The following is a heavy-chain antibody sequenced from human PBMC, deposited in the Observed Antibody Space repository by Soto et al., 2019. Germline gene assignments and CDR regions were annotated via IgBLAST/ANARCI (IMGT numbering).Heavy chain of an antibody. V-gene: IGHV3-66*01. CDR3: AREEGYSYFYYFDY. J-gene: IGHJ4*02. CDR1: GFTVSSNY. CDR2: IYSGGST. Sequence: EVQLVESGGGLVQPGGSLRLSCAASGFTVSSNYMSWVRQAPGKGLEWVSVIYSGGSTYYADSVKGRFTISRDNSKNTLYLQMKSMRAEDKAVYYCAREEGYSYFYYFDYWGQGTLVTVSS. D-gene: IGHD5-18*01.